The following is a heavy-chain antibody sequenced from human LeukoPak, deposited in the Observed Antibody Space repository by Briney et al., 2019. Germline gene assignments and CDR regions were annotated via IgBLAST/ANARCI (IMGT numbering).Heavy chain of an antibody. D-gene: IGHD3-3*01. V-gene: IGHV3-7*01. J-gene: IGHJ6*03. CDR1: GFPFSSYW. Sequence: GGSLSPSCAASGFPFSSYWMTWVRQAPGKGLEWVATIREDGSEKYYVDSVKGRFTISRDNAKNSLYLQVNSLRAEDTAVYYCARLNYDFWSGVWEGYYMDVWGKGTTVTVSS. CDR2: IREDGSEK. CDR3: ARLNYDFWSGVWEGYYMDV.